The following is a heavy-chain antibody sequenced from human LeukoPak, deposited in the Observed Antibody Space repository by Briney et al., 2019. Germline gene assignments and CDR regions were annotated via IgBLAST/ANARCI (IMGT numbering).Heavy chain of an antibody. CDR2: IYYSGST. Sequence: SETLSLTCTVSGGSISSHSWSWIRQPPGKGLEWIGYIYYSGSTNYNPSLKSRVTISVDTSKNQFSLKLSSVTAADTAVYYCARGRSGGRLWGQGTLVTVSS. V-gene: IGHV4-59*11. CDR3: ARGRSGGRL. J-gene: IGHJ4*02. D-gene: IGHD2-15*01. CDR1: GGSISSHS.